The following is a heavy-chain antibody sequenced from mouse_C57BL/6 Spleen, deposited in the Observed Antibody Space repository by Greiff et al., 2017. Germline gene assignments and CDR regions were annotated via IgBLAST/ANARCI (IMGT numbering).Heavy chain of an antibody. CDR1: GYTFPSYW. V-gene: IGHV1-52*01. CDR2: IDPSDSET. CDR3: ESSSYYYAMDY. D-gene: IGHD1-1*01. Sequence: VQLQQSGAELVRPGSSVKLSCKASGYTFPSYWMHWVKQRPIQGLEWIGTIDPSDSETHYNPKFTGKATLTVATSSSTANKQLRSLTSEDAAVDYCESSSYYYAMDYWGQGTSVTVSS. J-gene: IGHJ4*01.